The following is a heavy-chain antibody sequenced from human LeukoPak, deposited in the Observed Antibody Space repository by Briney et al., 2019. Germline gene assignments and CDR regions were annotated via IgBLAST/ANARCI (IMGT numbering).Heavy chain of an antibody. J-gene: IGHJ4*02. CDR1: GYTFTGYY. D-gene: IGHD1-26*01. V-gene: IGHV1-2*06. CDR2: INPNSGGT. CDR3: ASYQIVGATVGPLGY. Sequence: ASVKVSCKSSGYTFTGYYMHWVRQAPGQGLEWMGRINPNSGGTNYAQKFQGRVTMTRDTSISTAYMELSRLRSDDTAVYYCASYQIVGATVGPLGYWGQGTLVTVSS.